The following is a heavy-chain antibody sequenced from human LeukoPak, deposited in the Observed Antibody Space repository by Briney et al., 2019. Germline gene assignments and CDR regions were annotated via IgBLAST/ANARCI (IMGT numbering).Heavy chain of an antibody. Sequence: SETLSLTCTVSGDSMSSGYYWGWIRQPPGKGLEWIGSIYHSGSTYYNPSLKSRVTISVDTSKNQFSLKLSSVTAADTAVYYCARFRRDGYKDYWGQGTLVTVSS. CDR1: GDSMSSGYY. CDR2: IYHSGST. D-gene: IGHD5-24*01. CDR3: ARFRRDGYKDY. J-gene: IGHJ4*02. V-gene: IGHV4-38-2*02.